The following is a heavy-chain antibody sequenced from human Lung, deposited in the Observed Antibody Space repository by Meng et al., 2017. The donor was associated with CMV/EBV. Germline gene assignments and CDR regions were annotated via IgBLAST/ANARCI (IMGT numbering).Heavy chain of an antibody. CDR1: GGSVIGYY. V-gene: IGHV4-4*07. Sequence: QGHLQRSGPGLVKPSETLSLTCRGSGGSVIGYYWNWIRQPAGKGLEWIGRIYSSGLTHYNPSLENRITMSVDTSKNHFSLDLTSVTAADTARYYCVRLAPDVNYFDNWGQGTLVTVSS. CDR2: IYSSGLT. J-gene: IGHJ4*02. CDR3: VRLAPDVNYFDN. D-gene: IGHD2-2*01.